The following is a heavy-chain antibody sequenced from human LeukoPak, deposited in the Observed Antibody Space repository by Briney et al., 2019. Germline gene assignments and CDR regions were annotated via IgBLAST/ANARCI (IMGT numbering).Heavy chain of an antibody. J-gene: IGHJ4*02. CDR3: AKDGRWLQLEYYFGY. Sequence: PGGSLRLSCAASGFTFDDYAMHWVRQAPGKGLEWVSTIGWNSGSIGYADSVKGRFTISRDNAKNSLYLQMNSLRAEDTAFYCCAKDGRWLQLEYYFGYWGQGTLVTVSS. CDR2: IGWNSGSI. D-gene: IGHD5-24*01. V-gene: IGHV3-9*01. CDR1: GFTFDDYA.